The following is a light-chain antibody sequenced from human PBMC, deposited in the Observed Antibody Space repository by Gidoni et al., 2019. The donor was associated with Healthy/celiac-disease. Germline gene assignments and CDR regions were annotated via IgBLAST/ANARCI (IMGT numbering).Light chain of an antibody. CDR3: QQNYSTPSS. CDR1: QSISSY. J-gene: IGKJ2*04. V-gene: IGKV1-39*01. Sequence: DIQMTQSPSSLSASVGDRVTITCRASQSISSYLNWYQQKPGKAPKLLIYAASSLQSGVPSRFSGSGSGTDFTLTIISLQPEDFATYYCQQNYSTPSSFGQGTKLEIK. CDR2: AAS.